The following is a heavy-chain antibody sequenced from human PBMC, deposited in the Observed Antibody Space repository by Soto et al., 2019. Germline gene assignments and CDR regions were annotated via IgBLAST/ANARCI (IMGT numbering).Heavy chain of an antibody. CDR3: AKDMTPGWGPTAPRFDP. CDR1: GYTFTSYD. J-gene: IGHJ5*02. V-gene: IGHV1-8*01. D-gene: IGHD6-19*01. Sequence: QVQLVQSGAEVKKPGASVKVSCKASGYTFTSYDINWVRQATGQGLEWMGWMNPNSGNTGYAQKVQGRVTMTRTTSISTAYMELSSLRSEDTAVYYCAKDMTPGWGPTAPRFDPWGQGTLVTVSS. CDR2: MNPNSGNT.